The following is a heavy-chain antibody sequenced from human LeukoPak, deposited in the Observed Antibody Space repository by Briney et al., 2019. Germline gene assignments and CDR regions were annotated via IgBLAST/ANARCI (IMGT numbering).Heavy chain of an antibody. V-gene: IGHV3-23*01. CDR1: GFTFSSYA. D-gene: IGHD2-21*01. CDR3: AKDFRIGYSAHFDY. Sequence: GGSLRLSCAASGFTFSSYAMSWVRQAPGKGLEWVSTISGGGGGSTYYADSVKGRFSISRDNSKNTLYLQMDSLRGEDTAVYYCAKDFRIGYSAHFDYWGQGALVTVSS. CDR2: ISGGGGGST. J-gene: IGHJ4*02.